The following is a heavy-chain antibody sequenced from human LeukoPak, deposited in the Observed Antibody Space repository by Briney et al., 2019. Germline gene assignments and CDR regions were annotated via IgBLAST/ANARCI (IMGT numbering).Heavy chain of an antibody. D-gene: IGHD3-9*01. V-gene: IGHV1-18*01. Sequence: ASVKVSCKASGYTFTSYGISWVRQAPGQGLEWIGWISAYNGNTNYAQKLQGRVTMTTDTSTSTAYMELRSLGSDDTAVYYCAREGDYDILTGYPNWFDPWGQGTLVTVSS. CDR2: ISAYNGNT. CDR3: AREGDYDILTGYPNWFDP. CDR1: GYTFTSYG. J-gene: IGHJ5*02.